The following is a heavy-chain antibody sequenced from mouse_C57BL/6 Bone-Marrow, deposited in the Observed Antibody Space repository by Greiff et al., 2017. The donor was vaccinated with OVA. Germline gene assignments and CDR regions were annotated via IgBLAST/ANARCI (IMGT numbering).Heavy chain of an antibody. Sequence: VQLQQSGAELVRPGASVTLSCTASGYTFTDYYLTWVKQTPVHGLNSIGAIDPETGGTSYTQKFKGKAILTADKSSSTAYLELRSLTSEDSAVYYCTSRVYEGYYYVGAWFAYWGQGTLVTVSA. V-gene: IGHV1-15*01. CDR3: TSRVYEGYYYVGAWFAY. D-gene: IGHD2-3*01. CDR2: IDPETGGT. J-gene: IGHJ3*01. CDR1: GYTFTDYY.